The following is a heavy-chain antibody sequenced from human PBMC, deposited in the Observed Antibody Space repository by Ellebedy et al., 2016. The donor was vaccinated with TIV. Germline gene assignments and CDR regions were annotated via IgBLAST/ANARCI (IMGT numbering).Heavy chain of an antibody. V-gene: IGHV4-59*11. Sequence: ESLKISCAASGFTFSDHYMDWVRQAPGKGLEWIGYIHFSGDTNSNPSLKSRVTMSVDTSKNQFSLRLNSVTAEDTAVYYCARYGSGKYLDDWGQGTLVTVSS. CDR3: ARYGSGKYLDD. J-gene: IGHJ4*02. CDR1: GFTFSDHY. CDR2: IHFSGDT. D-gene: IGHD3-10*01.